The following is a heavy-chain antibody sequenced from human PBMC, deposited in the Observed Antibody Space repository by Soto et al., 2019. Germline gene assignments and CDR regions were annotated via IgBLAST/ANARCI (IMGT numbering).Heavy chain of an antibody. J-gene: IGHJ4*02. Sequence: QVQLVQSGAEVKKPGSSVKVSCKASGGTFSSYAISWVRQAPGQGLEWMGGIIPIFGTANYAQKFQGRVMSTAGDATSTAYMELSSLRAEDTAVYYCARESRYGSGGSCYFLPGIDYWGQGTLVTVSS. CDR3: ARESRYGSGGSCYFLPGIDY. CDR2: IIPIFGTA. D-gene: IGHD2-15*01. CDR1: GGTFSSYA. V-gene: IGHV1-69*12.